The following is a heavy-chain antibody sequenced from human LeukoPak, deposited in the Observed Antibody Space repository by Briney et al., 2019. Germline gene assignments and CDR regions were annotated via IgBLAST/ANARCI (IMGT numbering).Heavy chain of an antibody. CDR3: AARENSGSGSLSY. CDR2: SRNKANSYTT. CDR1: GFTFSDHY. J-gene: IGHJ4*02. V-gene: IGHV3-72*01. D-gene: IGHD3-10*01. Sequence: GGSLRLSCAASGFTFSDHYMDWVRQAPGKGLEWVGRSRNKANSYTTEYAASVKGRFTISRDDSKKSVYLQMNSLKTEDTAAYYCAARENSGSGSLSYWGQGTLVTVSS.